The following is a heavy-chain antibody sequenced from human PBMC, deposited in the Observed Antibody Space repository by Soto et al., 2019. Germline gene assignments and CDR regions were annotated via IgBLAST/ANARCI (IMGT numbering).Heavy chain of an antibody. J-gene: IGHJ5*01. Sequence: GGSLRLSCTASGFTFGGYAMTCFRQAPGKGLEWVGFIRTKAFGGTPEYAASVKGRFTISRDDSRNIAYLQMNSLRTEDTAVYYCTRERLDSWGQGTLVTVSS. V-gene: IGHV3-49*03. CDR1: GFTFGGYA. CDR2: IRTKAFGGTP. CDR3: TRERLDS.